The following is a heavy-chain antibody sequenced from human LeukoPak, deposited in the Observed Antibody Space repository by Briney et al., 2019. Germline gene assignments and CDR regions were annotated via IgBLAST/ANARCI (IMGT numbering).Heavy chain of an antibody. CDR2: IYPGDSDT. J-gene: IGHJ5*02. V-gene: IGHV5-51*01. CDR1: GYSFTSYW. Sequence: GESLKISCKGSGYSFTSYWIGWVRQMPGKGLEWMGIIYPGDSDTRYSPSFQGQVTISADKSISAAYLQWSSLKASDTAMYYCARRGYGGNSADWFDPWGQGTLVTVSS. D-gene: IGHD4-23*01. CDR3: ARRGYGGNSADWFDP.